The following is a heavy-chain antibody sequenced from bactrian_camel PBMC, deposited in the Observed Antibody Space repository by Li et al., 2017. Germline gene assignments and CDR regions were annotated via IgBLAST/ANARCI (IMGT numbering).Heavy chain of an antibody. J-gene: IGHJ6*01. V-gene: IGHV3S6*01. CDR3: AVRLNSGCPIRPEDFTY. Sequence: HVQLVEFGGGLAQPGASLTLACLGSGFTFSIRTIAWVRQAPGKGLEWVSLIEADGTNTAYADSVKDRFTMSRDNTKNAVYLQMDSLKISDTGTYYCAVRLNSGCPIRPEDFTYWGQGTQVTVS. CDR2: IEADGTNT. D-gene: IGHD5*01. CDR1: GFTFSIRT.